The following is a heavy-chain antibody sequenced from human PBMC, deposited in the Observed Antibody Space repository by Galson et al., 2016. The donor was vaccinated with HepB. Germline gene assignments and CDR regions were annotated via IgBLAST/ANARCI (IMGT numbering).Heavy chain of an antibody. CDR1: GGNVTNCA. CDR2: INPLFGAT. D-gene: IGHD3-3*01. CDR3: ATIFGLDAFDI. J-gene: IGHJ3*02. Sequence: SVKVSCKASGGNVTNCAINWLRQAPGHGLQWMGAINPLFGATDYAHELQGRVTMTADGSTNTVYMDLSSLKSEDTAVYYCATIFGLDAFDIWGQGTGVIVSS. V-gene: IGHV1-69*13.